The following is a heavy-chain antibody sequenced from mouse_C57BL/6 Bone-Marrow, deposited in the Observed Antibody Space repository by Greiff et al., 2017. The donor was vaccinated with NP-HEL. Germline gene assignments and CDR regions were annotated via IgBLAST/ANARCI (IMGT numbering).Heavy chain of an antibody. Sequence: ESGAELARPGASVKLSCKASGYTFTSYGISWVKQRTGQGLEWIGEIYPRSGNTYYNEKFKGKATLTADKSSSTAYMELRSLTSEDSAVYFCARATAQAYEDWGQGTTLTVSS. J-gene: IGHJ2*01. CDR3: ARATAQAYED. V-gene: IGHV1-81*01. CDR1: GYTFTSYG. CDR2: IYPRSGNT. D-gene: IGHD3-2*02.